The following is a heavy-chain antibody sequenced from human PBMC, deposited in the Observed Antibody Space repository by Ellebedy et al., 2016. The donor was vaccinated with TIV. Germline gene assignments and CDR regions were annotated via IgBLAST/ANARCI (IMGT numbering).Heavy chain of an antibody. Sequence: AASVKVSCKASGYSFGNYPVHWVRHAPGQRLEWMGWINGDTGNTKYSQKFQGRVTIPRDTSASTAYMVLSSLISEDTAVYFCGRDYCDTTSCYSVDYWGQGTLVTVSS. J-gene: IGHJ4*02. V-gene: IGHV1-3*01. D-gene: IGHD2-2*01. CDR1: GYSFGNYP. CDR2: INGDTGNT. CDR3: GRDYCDTTSCYSVDY.